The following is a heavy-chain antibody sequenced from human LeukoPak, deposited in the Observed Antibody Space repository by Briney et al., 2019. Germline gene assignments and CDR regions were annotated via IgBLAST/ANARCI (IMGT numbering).Heavy chain of an antibody. CDR1: GFTVSSYF. V-gene: IGHV3-53*01. CDR3: ARGGAYSSGWPGTCDI. Sequence: GGSLRLSCAASGFTVSSYFMNWVRQAPGKGLEWVSIIYSGGSTSYAGSLKGRFTISRDNSKNKLYLQMNILTAEDTAVYYCARGGAYSSGWPGTCDIWGQGTMVSVSS. CDR2: IYSGGST. D-gene: IGHD6-19*01. J-gene: IGHJ3*02.